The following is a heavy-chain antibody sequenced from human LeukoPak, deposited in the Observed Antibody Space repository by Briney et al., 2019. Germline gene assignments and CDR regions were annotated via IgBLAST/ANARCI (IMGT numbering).Heavy chain of an antibody. D-gene: IGHD2-2*01. J-gene: IGHJ4*02. Sequence: PGGSLRLSCAASGFTFSSYSMNWVRQAPGKGLEWVSYISSSSSTIYYADSVKGRFTISRDNAKNSLYLQMNSLRAEDTAVYYCARDLGYCSSTSCYSYYFDYWGQGTLVTVSS. CDR3: ARDLGYCSSTSCYSYYFDY. CDR2: ISSSSSTI. CDR1: GFTFSSYS. V-gene: IGHV3-48*01.